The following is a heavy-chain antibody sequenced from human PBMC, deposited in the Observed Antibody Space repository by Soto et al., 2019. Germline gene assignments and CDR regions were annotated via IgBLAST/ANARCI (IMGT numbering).Heavy chain of an antibody. Sequence: GGSLRLSCAASGFTFSSYGMHWVRQAPGKGLEWVAVIWYDGSNKYYADSVKGRFTISRDNSKNTLYLQMNSLRAEDTAVYYCARVDDYGGSTPKNYYYYYMDVWGKGTTVTVSS. CDR1: GFTFSSYG. CDR2: IWYDGSNK. D-gene: IGHD4-17*01. V-gene: IGHV3-33*01. J-gene: IGHJ6*03. CDR3: ARVDDYGGSTPKNYYYYYMDV.